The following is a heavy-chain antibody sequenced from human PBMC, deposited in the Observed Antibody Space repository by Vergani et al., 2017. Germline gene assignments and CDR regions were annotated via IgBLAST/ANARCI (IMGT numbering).Heavy chain of an antibody. D-gene: IGHD2-2*01. Sequence: QVQLVQSGAEVGKPGASLKISCKASGYPFTAYYIHWVRQAPEQGLEWVGVIRPDGFSTFYAQKFQGRVTITRDTSTSTVYVGLTSLTSEDSAIYYCARDGGSGVEVPAAIRYYYYDMDVWGEGTTVTV. CDR3: ARDGGSGVEVPAAIRYYYYDMDV. CDR1: GYPFTAYY. V-gene: IGHV1-46*01. CDR2: IRPDGFST. J-gene: IGHJ6*03.